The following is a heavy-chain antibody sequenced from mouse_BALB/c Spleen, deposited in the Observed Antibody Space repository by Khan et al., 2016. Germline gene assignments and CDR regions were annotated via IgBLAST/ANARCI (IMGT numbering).Heavy chain of an antibody. CDR3: ARYRYYYGSSRYFDV. V-gene: IGHV9-3-1*01. CDR2: INTYRGES. D-gene: IGHD1-1*01. J-gene: IGHJ1*01. Sequence: QIQLVQSGPELKRPGKTVKISCKASGYTFTNYGINWVKQAPGKGLKWMGWINTYRGESTYADDFKGRFAFSLETSANTAYLQINNLKNEDTATYFCARYRYYYGSSRYFDVWGAGTTVTVSS. CDR1: GYTFTNYG.